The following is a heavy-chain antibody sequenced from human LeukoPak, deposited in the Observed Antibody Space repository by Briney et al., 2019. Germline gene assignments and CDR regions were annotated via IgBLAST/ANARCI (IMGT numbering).Heavy chain of an antibody. V-gene: IGHV3-74*01. J-gene: IGHJ4*02. Sequence: PGGSLRLSCAASGFAFNAYWMHWVRQAPGKGLVWVSRTNSDGTITTYADSVKGRFTISRDNAKNTLYLQMSSLRAEDTAVYYCARSDYCDYWGQGTRVTVSS. CDR1: GFAFNAYW. CDR3: ARSDYCDY. CDR2: TNSDGTIT.